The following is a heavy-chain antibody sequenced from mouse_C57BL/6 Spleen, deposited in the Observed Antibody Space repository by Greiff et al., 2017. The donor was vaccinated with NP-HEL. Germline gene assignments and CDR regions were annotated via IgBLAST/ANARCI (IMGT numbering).Heavy chain of an antibody. D-gene: IGHD1-1*01. J-gene: IGHJ1*03. CDR3: AKPYYGSSHWYFDV. CDR2: INPSNGGT. V-gene: IGHV1-53*01. CDR1: GYTFTSYW. Sequence: QVQLQQSGTELVKPGASVKLSCKASGYTFTSYWMHWVKQRPGQGLEWIGNINPSNGGTNYNEKFKSKATLTVDKSSSTAYMQLNTLTSEDSVVYYCAKPYYGSSHWYFDVWGTGTTVTVSS.